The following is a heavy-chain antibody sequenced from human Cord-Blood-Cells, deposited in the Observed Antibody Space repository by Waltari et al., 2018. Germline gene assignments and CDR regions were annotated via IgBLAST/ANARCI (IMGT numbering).Heavy chain of an antibody. CDR2: INHSGST. CDR1: GGSFSGYY. CDR3: ARLAVAGTGDAFDI. V-gene: IGHV4-34*01. D-gene: IGHD6-19*01. Sequence: QVQLQQWGAGLLKPSETLSLTCAVYGGSFSGYYWSWIRQSPGKGLEWIGEINHSGSTNYNPSLKSRVTISVDTSNNQFSLKLSSVTAADTAVYYCARLAVAGTGDAFDIWGQGTMVTDSS. J-gene: IGHJ3*02.